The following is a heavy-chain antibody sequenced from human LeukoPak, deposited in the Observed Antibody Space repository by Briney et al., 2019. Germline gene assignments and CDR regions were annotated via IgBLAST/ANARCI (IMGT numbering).Heavy chain of an antibody. CDR3: ARHYYDFWSGYWPH. J-gene: IGHJ4*02. Sequence: SETLSLTCTVSGGSINSSSYYWGWISQPPGKGLEWIGSIYYSGSTYYNPSLKSRVTISVDTSKNQFSLKLSSVTAADTAVYYCARHYYDFWSGYWPHWSQGTLVTVSS. CDR2: IYYSGST. CDR1: GGSINSSSYY. V-gene: IGHV4-39*01. D-gene: IGHD3-3*01.